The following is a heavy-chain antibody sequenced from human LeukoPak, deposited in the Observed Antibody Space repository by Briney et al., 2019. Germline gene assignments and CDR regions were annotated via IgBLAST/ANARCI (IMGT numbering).Heavy chain of an antibody. J-gene: IGHJ5*02. Sequence: SETLSLTCTVSGGSISSYYWSWIRQPPGKGLEWIGYIYYSGSTNYNPSLKSRVTISVDTSKNQFSLKLSSVTAADTAVYYCARQSSSWYVGWFDPWGQGTLVTVSS. V-gene: IGHV4-59*01. D-gene: IGHD6-13*01. CDR1: GGSISSYY. CDR3: ARQSSSWYVGWFDP. CDR2: IYYSGST.